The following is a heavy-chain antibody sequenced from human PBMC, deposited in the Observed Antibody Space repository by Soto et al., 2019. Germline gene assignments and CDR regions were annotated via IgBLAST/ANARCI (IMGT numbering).Heavy chain of an antibody. Sequence: SETLSLTCTVSGGSISSGGYYWSWIRQHPGKGLEWIGYIYYSGSTYYNPSLKSRVTISVGTSKNQFSLKLSSVTAADTAVYYCARDRPTTYYYDSSGYRSDAFDIWGQGTMVTVSS. V-gene: IGHV4-31*03. CDR1: GGSISSGGYY. J-gene: IGHJ3*02. CDR2: IYYSGST. D-gene: IGHD3-22*01. CDR3: ARDRPTTYYYDSSGYRSDAFDI.